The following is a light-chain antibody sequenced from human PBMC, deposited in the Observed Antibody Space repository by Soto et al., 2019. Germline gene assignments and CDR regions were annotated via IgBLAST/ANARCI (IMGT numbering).Light chain of an antibody. CDR3: QKYNTAPWT. CDR2: GAS. Sequence: EVVLTQSPATLSLSPGERATLSCRASQNVRTFLDWYQQKPGQAPRLLIYGASNRATGIPARFSGSGSGTDFTLTISSLEPEDFAVYYCQKYNTAPWTFGQGTRVEIK. CDR1: QNVRTF. J-gene: IGKJ1*01. V-gene: IGKV3-11*01.